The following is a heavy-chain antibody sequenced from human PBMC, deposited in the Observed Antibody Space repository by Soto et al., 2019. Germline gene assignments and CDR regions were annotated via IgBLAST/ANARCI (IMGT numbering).Heavy chain of an antibody. CDR3: AIASLGYCSGGSCYYPRYYYYYMDV. D-gene: IGHD2-15*01. J-gene: IGHJ6*03. V-gene: IGHV1-69*13. Sequence: ASVKVSCKASGGTFSSYAISWARQAPGQGLEWMGGIIPICGTANYAQKFQGRVTITADESTSTAYMELSSLRSEDTAVYYCAIASLGYCSGGSCYYPRYYYYYMDVWGKGTTVTVSS. CDR2: IIPICGTA. CDR1: GGTFSSYA.